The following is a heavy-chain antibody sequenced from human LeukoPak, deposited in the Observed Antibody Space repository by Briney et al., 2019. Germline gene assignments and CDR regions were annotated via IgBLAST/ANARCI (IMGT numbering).Heavy chain of an antibody. J-gene: IGHJ4*02. D-gene: IGHD4-17*01. V-gene: IGHV3-23*01. Sequence: PGGSLRLSCAASGFTFSSYAMSWVRQAPGKGLEWVSAISGSGDSTYYADSVKGRFTISTDNSKHTLYLQMNSLRAEDTAVYYCAKEGTVSETVFDYWGQGTLVTVSS. CDR2: ISGSGDST. CDR3: AKEGTVSETVFDY. CDR1: GFTFSSYA.